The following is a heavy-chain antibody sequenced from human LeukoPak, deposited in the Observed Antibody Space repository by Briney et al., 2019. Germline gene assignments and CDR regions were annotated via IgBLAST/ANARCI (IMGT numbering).Heavy chain of an antibody. J-gene: IGHJ5*02. CDR1: GGTFSSYA. D-gene: IGHD2-2*01. CDR3: ARRGYCTSTSCYPPKSWFDP. Sequence: ASVKVSCKASGGTFSSYAISWVRQAPGQGLEWMGWMNPNSGTTGYAQKFQGRITITRNTSISTAYMELTSLRSEDTAVYYCARRGYCTSTSCYPPKSWFDPWGQGTLVTVSS. CDR2: MNPNSGTT. V-gene: IGHV1-8*03.